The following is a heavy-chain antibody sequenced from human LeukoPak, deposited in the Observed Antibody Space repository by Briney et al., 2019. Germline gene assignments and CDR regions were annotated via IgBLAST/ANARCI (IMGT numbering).Heavy chain of an antibody. CDR3: AITYDILTGYYPFDY. J-gene: IGHJ4*02. V-gene: IGHV3-23*01. Sequence: GGSLRLSCAASGFIFSSYAMSWVRQAPGKGLEWVSAISGSGGSTYYADSVKGRFTISRDNSKNTLYLQMNSLRAEDTAVYYCAITYDILTGYYPFDYWGQGTLVTVSS. CDR1: GFIFSSYA. D-gene: IGHD3-9*01. CDR2: ISGSGGST.